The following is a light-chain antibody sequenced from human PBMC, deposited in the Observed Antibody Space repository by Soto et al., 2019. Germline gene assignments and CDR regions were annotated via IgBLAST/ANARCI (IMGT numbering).Light chain of an antibody. CDR2: DAS. CDR1: QTISSW. J-gene: IGKJ1*01. V-gene: IGKV1-5*01. Sequence: DIQMTQSPSTLSASVGDRVTITCRASQTISSWLAWYQQKPGKAPKLLIYDASKLESGVPSRFSGSGSGTDFTLTISSLQPDDSATYYCQQYDSYSPRWTFGQGTKVEI. CDR3: QQYDSYSPRWT.